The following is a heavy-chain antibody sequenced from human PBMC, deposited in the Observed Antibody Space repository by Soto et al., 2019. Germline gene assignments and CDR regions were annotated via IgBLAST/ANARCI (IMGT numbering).Heavy chain of an antibody. CDR1: GGSINSYY. CDR2: IYYTGST. V-gene: IGHV4-59*08. Sequence: QVQLQESGPGLVKPSETLSLTCTVSGGSINSYYWSWIRQPPGKGLEWIGYIYYTGSTTYNPSLKGRVTISEDTSKSQFSLTLSSVTAAYTAVYYWAAWVDYTVVAATGYFQHWGQGTLVTVSA. D-gene: IGHD2-15*01. CDR3: AAWVDYTVVAATGYFQH. J-gene: IGHJ1*01.